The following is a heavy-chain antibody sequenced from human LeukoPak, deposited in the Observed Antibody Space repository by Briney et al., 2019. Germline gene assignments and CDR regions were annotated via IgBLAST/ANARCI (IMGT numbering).Heavy chain of an antibody. CDR3: AKDPPYDSWSGYQPNWFDP. CDR2: ISGSGGST. D-gene: IGHD3-3*01. CDR1: GFTFSSYA. Sequence: PGGSLRLSCAASGFTFSSYAMSWVRQAPGKGLEWVSAISGSGGSTYYADSVKGRFTISRDNSKNTLYLQMNSLRAEDTAVYYCAKDPPYDSWSGYQPNWFDPWGQGTLVTVSS. J-gene: IGHJ5*02. V-gene: IGHV3-23*01.